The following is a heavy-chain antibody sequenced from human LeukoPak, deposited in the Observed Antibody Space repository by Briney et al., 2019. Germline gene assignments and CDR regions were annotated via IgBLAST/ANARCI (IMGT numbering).Heavy chain of an antibody. D-gene: IGHD3-10*01. Sequence: GGSLRLSCAASGFNFSDHYMSWLRQAPGKGLGWLAYISSSDYSRYYADSVKGRFTISRDNTKNSLFLQMNSLRDGDTAVYYCARGKRRFDPWGQGTLDTVSS. CDR3: ARGKRRFDP. CDR1: GFNFSDHY. CDR2: ISSSDYSR. V-gene: IGHV3-11*01. J-gene: IGHJ5*02.